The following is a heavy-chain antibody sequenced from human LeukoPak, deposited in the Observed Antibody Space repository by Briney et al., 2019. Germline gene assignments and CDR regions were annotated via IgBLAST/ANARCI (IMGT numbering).Heavy chain of an antibody. D-gene: IGHD4-17*01. V-gene: IGHV4-38-2*02. J-gene: IGHJ6*03. CDR2: IYHSGST. CDR3: ARVDYGDYLPYYHYYMDV. CDR1: GYSISSGYY. Sequence: SETLSLTCTVSGYSISSGYYWGWIRQPPGKGLEWIGSIYHSGSTYYNPSLKSRVTISVDTSKSQFSLKLSSVTAADTAVYYCARVDYGDYLPYYHYYMDVWGKGTTVTVSS.